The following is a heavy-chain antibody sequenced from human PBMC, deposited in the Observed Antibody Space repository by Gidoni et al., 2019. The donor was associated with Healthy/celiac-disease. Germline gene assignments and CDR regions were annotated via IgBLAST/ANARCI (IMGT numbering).Heavy chain of an antibody. CDR3: GPDRNMPRGFDY. D-gene: IGHD2-2*01. V-gene: IGHV3-23*01. CDR2: ISGSGGST. CDR1: GFTFSSDA. Sequence: VQLLESGGGLVQPGGSLRLSCAASGFTFSSDAMSWVRQAPGKGLEWVSAISGSGGSTYDADSVKGRFTISRDNSKNTLYLQMNSLRAEDTAVYYCGPDRNMPRGFDYWGQGTLVTVSS. J-gene: IGHJ4*02.